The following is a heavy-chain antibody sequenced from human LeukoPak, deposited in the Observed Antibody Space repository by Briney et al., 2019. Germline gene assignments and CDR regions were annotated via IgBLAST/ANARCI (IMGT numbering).Heavy chain of an antibody. CDR3: AKVGSNSQYYFDY. V-gene: IGHV3-23*01. Sequence: GGSLRLSCAASGFTFSSYGMSWVRQAPGKGLEWVSAISGSGGSTYYADSVKGRFTISRDNSKNTLYLQMNSLRAEDTAVYYCAKVGSNSQYYFDYWGQGTLVTVSS. J-gene: IGHJ4*02. CDR1: GFTFSSYG. CDR2: ISGSGGST. D-gene: IGHD1-26*01.